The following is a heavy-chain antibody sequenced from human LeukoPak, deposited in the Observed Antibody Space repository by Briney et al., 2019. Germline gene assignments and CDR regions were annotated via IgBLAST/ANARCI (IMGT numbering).Heavy chain of an antibody. D-gene: IGHD6-25*01. Sequence: SETLSLTCKVSGGSISSGGYYWSWLRQHPGKGLEWIGYIYSSGSTYYNPSLKSRVTISVDTSKNQFSLKLSSVTAADTAVYYCARHSNPWYSREINYFDYWGQGTLVTVCS. J-gene: IGHJ4*02. V-gene: IGHV4-31*03. CDR3: ARHSNPWYSREINYFDY. CDR2: IYSSGST. CDR1: GGSISSGGYY.